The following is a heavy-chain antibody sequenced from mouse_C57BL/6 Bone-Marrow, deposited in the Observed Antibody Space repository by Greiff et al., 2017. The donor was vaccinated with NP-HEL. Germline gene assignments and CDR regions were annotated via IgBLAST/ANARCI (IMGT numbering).Heavy chain of an antibody. Sequence: DVKLVESGGDLVKPGGSLKLSCAASGFTFSSYGMSWVRQTPDKRLEWVATISSGGSYTYYPDSVKGRFTISRDNAKNTLYLQMSSLKSEDTAMYYCSSYWYFDVWGTGTTVTVSS. J-gene: IGHJ1*03. CDR3: SSYWYFDV. V-gene: IGHV5-6*02. CDR2: ISSGGSYT. D-gene: IGHD1-1*01. CDR1: GFTFSSYG.